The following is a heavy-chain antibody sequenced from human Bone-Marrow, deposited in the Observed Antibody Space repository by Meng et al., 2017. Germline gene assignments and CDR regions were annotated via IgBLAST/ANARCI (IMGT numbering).Heavy chain of an antibody. V-gene: IGHV4-34*01. CDR2: INHSGST. CDR1: GGSFSGYY. Sequence: QVQLQQWGAGLLKPSEALSLTCAVYGGSFSGYYWSWIRQPPGKGLAWIGEINHSGSTNYNPSLKSRVTISVDTSKNQFSLKLSSVTAADTAVYYCARDDGSGWGGYWGQGTLVTVSS. D-gene: IGHD3-16*01. CDR3: ARDDGSGWGGY. J-gene: IGHJ4*02.